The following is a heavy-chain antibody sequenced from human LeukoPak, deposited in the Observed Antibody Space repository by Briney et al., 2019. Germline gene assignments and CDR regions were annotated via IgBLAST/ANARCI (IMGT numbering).Heavy chain of an antibody. Sequence: ASVKVSCKASGYTFTSYDINWVRQATGQGLEWMGGIIPIFGTANYAQKFQGRVTITTDESTSTAYMELSSLRSEDTAVYYCARGGYSYGYYYMDVWGKGTTVTVSS. CDR1: GYTFTSYD. CDR2: IIPIFGTA. D-gene: IGHD5-18*01. CDR3: ARGGYSYGYYYMDV. J-gene: IGHJ6*03. V-gene: IGHV1-69*05.